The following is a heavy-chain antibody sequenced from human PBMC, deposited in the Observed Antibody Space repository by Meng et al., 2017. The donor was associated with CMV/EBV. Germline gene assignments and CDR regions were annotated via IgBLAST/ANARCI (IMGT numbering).Heavy chain of an antibody. V-gene: IGHV5-51*01. J-gene: IGHJ4*02. CDR2: SNPGDSDT. CDR3: ARRGSNWNYFES. D-gene: IGHD1-1*01. Sequence: GGSLRLSCQGSGYSFNTHWIAWVRQMPGKGLEWMGISNPGDSDTRYSPSFQGQVTISVDKSITTACLQWTSLKTSDTAMYYCARRGSNWNYFESWGQGTLVTVSS. CDR1: GYSFNTHW.